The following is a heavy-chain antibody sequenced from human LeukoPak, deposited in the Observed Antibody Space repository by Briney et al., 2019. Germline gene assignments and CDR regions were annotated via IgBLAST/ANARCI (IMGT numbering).Heavy chain of an antibody. CDR2: IYYSGNT. CDR3: AKSNGYGLVDI. D-gene: IGHD3-10*01. J-gene: IGHJ3*02. Sequence: SETLSLTCEVSGGSISSSNWWSWVRQPPGKGLEWIGEIYYSGNTNYNPSLKSRVTISMDMSKNQFSLNLTSVTAADTAVYYCAKSNGYGLVDIWGQGTVVTVSS. CDR1: GGSISSSNW. V-gene: IGHV4/OR15-8*02.